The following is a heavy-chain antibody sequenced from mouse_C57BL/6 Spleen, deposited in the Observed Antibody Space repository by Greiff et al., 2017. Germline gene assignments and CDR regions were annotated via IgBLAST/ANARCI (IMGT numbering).Heavy chain of an antibody. J-gene: IGHJ1*03. CDR1: GFTFSSYA. CDR3: ARGGLRRANWYFDV. Sequence: EVQLQESGGGLVKPGGSLKLSCAASGFTFSSYAMSWVRQTPEKRLEWVATICDGGSYTYYPDNVKGRFTISRDNAKNNLYLQMSHLKSEDTAMYYCARGGLRRANWYFDVWGTGTTVTVSS. CDR2: ICDGGSYT. D-gene: IGHD2-2*01. V-gene: IGHV5-4*01.